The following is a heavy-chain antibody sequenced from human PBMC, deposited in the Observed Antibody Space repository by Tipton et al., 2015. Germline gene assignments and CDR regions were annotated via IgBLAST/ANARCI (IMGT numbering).Heavy chain of an antibody. CDR2: ISYSETS. D-gene: IGHD5-24*01. J-gene: IGHJ6*02. CDR3: ARDLEHGMDV. CDR1: AYSISSDYY. V-gene: IGHV4-61*01. Sequence: TLSLTCAVSAYSISSDYYWGWIRQPPGKGLEWIGYISYSETSHYNPSLKSRVTISIDTSKNQFSLKLTSVTAADTAVYYCARDLEHGMDVWGQGTTVTVSS.